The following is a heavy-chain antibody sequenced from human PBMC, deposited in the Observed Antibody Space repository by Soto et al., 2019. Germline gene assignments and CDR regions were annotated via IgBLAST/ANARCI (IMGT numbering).Heavy chain of an antibody. CDR2: ITPIFGTA. D-gene: IGHD5-12*01. CDR3: ARSEMATISRFDY. CDR1: GGTFSSYA. Sequence: ASVKVSCKASGGTFSSYAISWVRQAPGQGLEWMGGITPIFGTANYAQKFQGRVTITADESTSTAYMELSSLRSEDTAVYYCARSEMATISRFDYWGQGTLVTVSS. J-gene: IGHJ4*02. V-gene: IGHV1-69*13.